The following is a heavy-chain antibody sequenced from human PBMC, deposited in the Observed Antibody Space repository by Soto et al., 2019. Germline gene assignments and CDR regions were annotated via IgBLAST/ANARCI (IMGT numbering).Heavy chain of an antibody. D-gene: IGHD5-12*01. CDR1: GYTSTSYG. J-gene: IGHJ6*02. CDR2: ISAYNGNT. V-gene: IGHV1-18*01. CDR3: AREGIYSGYDFNYYAMDV. Sequence: GASVKVSCKASGYTSTSYGISWVRQAPGQGLEWMGWISAYNGNTNYAQKLQGRVTMTTDTSTSTAYMELRSLRSDDTAVYYCAREGIYSGYDFNYYAMDVWGQGTTVTVSS.